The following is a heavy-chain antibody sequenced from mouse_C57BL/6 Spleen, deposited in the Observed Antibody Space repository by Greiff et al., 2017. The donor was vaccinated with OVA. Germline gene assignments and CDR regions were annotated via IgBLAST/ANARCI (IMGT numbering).Heavy chain of an antibody. J-gene: IGHJ1*03. CDR1: GFSLPSYG. CDR3: AKRSRGYFDV. V-gene: IGHV2-3*01. CDR2: IWGDGST. Sequence: VKLMASGPGLVAPSQRLSITCTVSGFSLPSYGVSWVRQPPGKGLEWMGVIWGDGSTNNHSALISRLSISQDNSKSQVFLKLNSLQTDDTATYDCAKRSRGYFDVWGTGTTVTVAS.